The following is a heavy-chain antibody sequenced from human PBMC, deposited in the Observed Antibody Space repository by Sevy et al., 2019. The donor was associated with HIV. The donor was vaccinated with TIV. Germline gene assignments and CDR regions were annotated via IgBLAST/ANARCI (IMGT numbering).Heavy chain of an antibody. Sequence: SETLSLTCTVSGGSISSYYWSWIRQPPGKGLEWIGYIYYSGSTNYNPSLKSRVTISVDTSKNQFSLKLSSVTAADTAVYYCVRIVVVPAAISWDHYYYMDVWGKGTTVTVSS. CDR2: IYYSGST. CDR1: GGSISSYY. J-gene: IGHJ6*03. V-gene: IGHV4-59*08. D-gene: IGHD2-2*01. CDR3: VRIVVVPAAISWDHYYYMDV.